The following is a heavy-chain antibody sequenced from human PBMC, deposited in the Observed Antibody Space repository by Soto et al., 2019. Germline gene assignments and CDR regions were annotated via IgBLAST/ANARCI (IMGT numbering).Heavy chain of an antibody. Sequence: QAQLEQSGAEVKKPGASVRVSCKASEDTFANYDIIWVRQDPGQGLEWMGWVNHDNGNTGYAPKFQGRITMTRDTSTRTAYLEMSGLRSDDAAVYYCSRGEVGDCMDVWGRGTTVIVSS. CDR1: EDTFANYD. V-gene: IGHV1-8*01. J-gene: IGHJ6*02. CDR3: SRGEVGDCMDV. D-gene: IGHD2-21*02. CDR2: VNHDNGNT.